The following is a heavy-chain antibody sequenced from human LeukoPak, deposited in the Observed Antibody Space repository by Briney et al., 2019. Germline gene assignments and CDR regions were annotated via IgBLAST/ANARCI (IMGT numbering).Heavy chain of an antibody. V-gene: IGHV3-11*01. CDR1: GFTFSDYY. CDR2: ISSSGSTI. Sequence: GGSLRLSCAASGFTFSDYYMSWIRQAPGKGLEWVSYISSSGSTIYYADSVKGRFTISRDNAKNSLYLQMNSLRAEDTAVYYCARGRSSSWPYYAFDIWGQGTMVTVSS. J-gene: IGHJ3*02. D-gene: IGHD6-13*01. CDR3: ARGRSSSWPYYAFDI.